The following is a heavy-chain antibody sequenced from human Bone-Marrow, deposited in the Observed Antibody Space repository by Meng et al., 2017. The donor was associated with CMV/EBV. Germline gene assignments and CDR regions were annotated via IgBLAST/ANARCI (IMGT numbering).Heavy chain of an antibody. D-gene: IGHD2-15*01. CDR1: GYTFTSYG. Sequence: ASVKVSCKASGYTFTSYGISWVRQAPGQGLEWMGWISAYNGNTNYAQKLQGRVTMTTDTSTSTAYMELRSLRSDDTAVYYCARDEFEEYCIGDNCYYYNYGMDVWGQGPTVTGSS. V-gene: IGHV1-18*01. J-gene: IGHJ6*01. CDR2: ISAYNGNT. CDR3: ARDEFEEYCIGDNCYYYNYGMDV.